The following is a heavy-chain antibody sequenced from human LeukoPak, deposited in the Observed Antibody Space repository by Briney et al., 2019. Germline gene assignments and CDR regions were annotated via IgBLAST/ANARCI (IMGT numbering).Heavy chain of an antibody. V-gene: IGHV3-30-3*01. CDR3: AREDIAVAGTLEY. CDR2: ISYDGSNK. D-gene: IGHD6-19*01. J-gene: IGHJ4*02. Sequence: GGSLRLSCAASGFTFSGYPIHWVRQAPGKGLEWVAVISYDGSNKYYADSVKGRFTVSRDNSKNTLYLQMNNLRAEDTAVYYCAREDIAVAGTLEYWGQGTLVTVSS. CDR1: GFTFSGYP.